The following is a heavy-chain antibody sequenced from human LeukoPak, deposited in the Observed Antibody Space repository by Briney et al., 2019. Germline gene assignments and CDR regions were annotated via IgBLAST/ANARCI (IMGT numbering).Heavy chain of an antibody. CDR1: GFTLSSYS. J-gene: IGHJ6*02. CDR3: ARARLRFLEWSYHRYGMDV. Sequence: GGSLRLSCAASGFTLSSYSMNWVRQAPGKGLEWVSSISSSSSYIYYADSVKGRFTISRDNAKNSLYLQMNSLRAEDTAVYYCARARLRFLEWSYHRYGMDVWGQGTTVTVSS. CDR2: ISSSSSYI. D-gene: IGHD3-3*01. V-gene: IGHV3-21*01.